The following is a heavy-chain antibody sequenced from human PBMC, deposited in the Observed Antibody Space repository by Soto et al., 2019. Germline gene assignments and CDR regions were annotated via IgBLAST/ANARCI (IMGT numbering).Heavy chain of an antibody. D-gene: IGHD2-2*01. Sequence: PGGSLRLSCAASGFTFSSYAMHWVRQAPGKGLEWVAVISYDGSNKYYADSVKGRFTISRDNSKNTLYLQMNSLRAEDTAVYYCAKDRTPEVPMSYFDYWGQGTLVTVSS. J-gene: IGHJ4*02. CDR1: GFTFSSYA. V-gene: IGHV3-30-3*01. CDR3: AKDRTPEVPMSYFDY. CDR2: ISYDGSNK.